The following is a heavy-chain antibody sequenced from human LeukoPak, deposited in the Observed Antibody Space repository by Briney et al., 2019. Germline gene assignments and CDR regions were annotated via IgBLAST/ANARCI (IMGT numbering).Heavy chain of an antibody. D-gene: IGHD3-3*01. CDR3: AKLEFLEWLFEDHFDY. CDR2: ISGSGGST. V-gene: IGHV3-23*01. J-gene: IGHJ4*02. Sequence: GGSLRLSCAASGFTFSSYAMSWVRQAPGKGLEWVSAISGSGGSTYYADSVKGRFTISRDNSKNTLYLQMNSLRAEDTAVYYCAKLEFLEWLFEDHFDYWGQGTLVTVSS. CDR1: GFTFSSYA.